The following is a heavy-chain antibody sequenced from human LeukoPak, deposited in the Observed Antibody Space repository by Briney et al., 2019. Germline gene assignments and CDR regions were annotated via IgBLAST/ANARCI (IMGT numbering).Heavy chain of an antibody. CDR1: GFTFSSYT. J-gene: IGHJ6*02. CDR3: ARSRYSAGWYYYYYGMDV. Sequence: GGSLRLSCAGSGFTFSSYTMNWVRQAPGKGLEWVSSIRSSATYIYYADSVRGRFTISRDDAKNSPFLHMNSLRAEDTAVYYCARSRYSAGWYYYYYGMDVWGQGTTVTVSS. V-gene: IGHV3-21*01. D-gene: IGHD5-18*01. CDR2: IRSSATYI.